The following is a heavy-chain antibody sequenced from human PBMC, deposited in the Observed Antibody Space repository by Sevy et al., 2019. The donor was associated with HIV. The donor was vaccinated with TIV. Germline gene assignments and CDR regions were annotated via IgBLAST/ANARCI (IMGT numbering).Heavy chain of an antibody. J-gene: IGHJ3*02. D-gene: IGHD6-13*01. Sequence: SETLSLTCTVSGASIRDSSYYWAWIRQPPGKGLEWIGNIYSYGETYYNSSLKSRVTISVDTSKNQFSLRLTYVTAADTAIYFCARSMEQQLDAFDIWGQGTMVTVSS. CDR3: ARSMEQQLDAFDI. V-gene: IGHV4-39*01. CDR1: GASIRDSSYY. CDR2: IYSYGET.